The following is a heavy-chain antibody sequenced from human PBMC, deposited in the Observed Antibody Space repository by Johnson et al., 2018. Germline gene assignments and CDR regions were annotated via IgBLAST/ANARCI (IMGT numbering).Heavy chain of an antibody. CDR3: AKDISDDGSGNFRMDV. V-gene: IGHV3-9*01. CDR1: GFTFDDYA. D-gene: IGHD3-22*01. CDR2: ISWNNGTI. J-gene: IGHJ6*02. Sequence: VQLVESGGGVVQAGRSLRLSCAASGFTFDDYAMHWVRQAPGKGLEWVSGISWNNGTIGYADSVKGRFTISRDNAKNSLYLQMNSLRAADTALYYCAKDISDDGSGNFRMDVWGQGTTVTVSS.